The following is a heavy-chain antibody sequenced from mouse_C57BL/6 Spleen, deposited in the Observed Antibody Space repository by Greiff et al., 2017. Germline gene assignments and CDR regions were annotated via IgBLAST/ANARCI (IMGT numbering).Heavy chain of an antibody. Sequence: VQLQESGAELVRPGASVTLSCKASGYTFTDYEMHWVKQTPVHGLEWIGAIDPETGGTAYNQKFKGKAILTADKSSSTAYMELRSLTSEDSAVYYCTRYDYGNFGYWGPGPTLTVSS. J-gene: IGHJ2*01. D-gene: IGHD2-4*01. V-gene: IGHV1-15*01. CDR1: GYTFTDYE. CDR2: IDPETGGT. CDR3: TRYDYGNFGY.